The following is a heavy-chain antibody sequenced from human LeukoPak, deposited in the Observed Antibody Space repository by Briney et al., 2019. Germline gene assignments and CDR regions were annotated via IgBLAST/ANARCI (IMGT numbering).Heavy chain of an antibody. CDR1: GFTFSSYA. D-gene: IGHD4-23*01. J-gene: IGHJ4*02. Sequence: PGGSLRLSCAASGFTFSSYAMSWVRQAPGKGLEWVSSFSGSGGSTYYADSMKGRFTISRDNANNSLFLQMNSLRAEDTAVYYCARGGVSVGGNFDYWGQGTLVTVSS. CDR2: FSGSGGST. V-gene: IGHV3-23*01. CDR3: ARGGVSVGGNFDY.